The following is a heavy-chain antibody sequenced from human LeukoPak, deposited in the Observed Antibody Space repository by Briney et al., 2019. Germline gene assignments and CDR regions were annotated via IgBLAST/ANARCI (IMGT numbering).Heavy chain of an antibody. CDR3: ARATSLVPAAQYYYYMDV. J-gene: IGHJ6*03. CDR1: GGTFSSYA. Sequence: SVKVSCKASGGTFSSYAISWVRQAPGQGLEWMGGIIPIFGTANYAQKFQGRATITTDESTSTAYMELSSLRSEDTAVYYCARATSLVPAAQYYYYMDVWGKGTAVTVSS. V-gene: IGHV1-69*05. D-gene: IGHD2-2*01. CDR2: IIPIFGTA.